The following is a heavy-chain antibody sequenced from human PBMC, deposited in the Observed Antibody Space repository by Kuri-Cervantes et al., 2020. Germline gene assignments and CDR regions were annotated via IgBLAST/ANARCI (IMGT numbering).Heavy chain of an antibody. Sequence: SGPTLVKPTQTLTLTCTFSGFSLSTSGMCVSWVRQPPGKALEWLALIDWDDDKYYSTSLKTRLTISKDTSKNQVVLTMTNMDPVDTGTYFCAHSSSWTGWFDPWGQGTLVTVSS. D-gene: IGHD6-13*01. CDR1: GFSLSTSGMC. CDR3: AHSSSWTGWFDP. CDR2: IDWDDDK. J-gene: IGHJ5*02. V-gene: IGHV2-70*12.